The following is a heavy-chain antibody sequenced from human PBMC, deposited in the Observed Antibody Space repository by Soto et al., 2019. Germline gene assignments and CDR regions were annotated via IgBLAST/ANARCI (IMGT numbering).Heavy chain of an antibody. V-gene: IGHV1-3*01. CDR1: GYSFTSYA. J-gene: IGHJ4*02. Sequence: ASVKVSCKASGYSFTSYAMHWVRQAPGQRLEWMGWINGGNGNTKYSQKFQGRVTITRDTSASTAYMELSSLRSEETAVYYCARSLQVVPAAIAYWGQGTLVTVYS. D-gene: IGHD2-2*02. CDR2: INGGNGNT. CDR3: ARSLQVVPAAIAY.